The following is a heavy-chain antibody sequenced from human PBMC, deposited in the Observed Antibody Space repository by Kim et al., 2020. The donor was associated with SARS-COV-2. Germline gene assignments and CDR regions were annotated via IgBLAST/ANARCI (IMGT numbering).Heavy chain of an antibody. CDR2: IKSKTDGGTT. CDR3: TTAGLRYFDWLLSGGDY. J-gene: IGHJ4*02. CDR1: GFTFSNAW. V-gene: IGHV3-15*01. D-gene: IGHD3-9*01. Sequence: GGSLRLSCAASGFTFSNAWMSWVRQAPGKGLEWVGRIKSKTDGGTTDYAAPVKGRFTISRDDSKNTLYLQMNSLKTEDTAVYYCTTAGLRYFDWLLSGGDYWGQGTLVTVSS.